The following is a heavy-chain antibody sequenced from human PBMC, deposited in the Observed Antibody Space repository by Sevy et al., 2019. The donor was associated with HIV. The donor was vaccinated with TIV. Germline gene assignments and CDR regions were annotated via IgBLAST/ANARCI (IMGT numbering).Heavy chain of an antibody. D-gene: IGHD3-22*01. CDR3: TTGAYYYDSGGYRGFDY. Sequence: GGSLRLSCAASGFTFNNAWMSWVRQAPGKGLEWVGRIKSKTDGGTTDCAAPVKGRFTISRDDSKNTLYLQMNSLKTEDTAVYYCTTGAYYYDSGGYRGFDYWGQGTLVTVSS. V-gene: IGHV3-15*01. J-gene: IGHJ4*02. CDR1: GFTFNNAW. CDR2: IKSKTDGGTT.